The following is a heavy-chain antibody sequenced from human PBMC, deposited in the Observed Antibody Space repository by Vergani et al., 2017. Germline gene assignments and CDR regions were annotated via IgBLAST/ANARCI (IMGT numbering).Heavy chain of an antibody. CDR1: GFTFSSYG. V-gene: IGHV3-30*03. D-gene: IGHD6-13*01. Sequence: QVQLVESGGGVVQPGRSLRLSCAASGFTFSSYGMHWVRQAPGKGLEWVAVISYDGSNKYYADSVKGRFTISRDNSKNTLYLQMNSLRAEDTAVYYCDRGSAAADDYWGQGTLVTVSS. CDR3: DRGSAAADDY. J-gene: IGHJ4*02. CDR2: ISYDGSNK.